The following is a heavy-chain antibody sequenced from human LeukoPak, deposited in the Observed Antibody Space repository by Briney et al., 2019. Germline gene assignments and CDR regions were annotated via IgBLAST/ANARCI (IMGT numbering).Heavy chain of an antibody. J-gene: IGHJ5*02. CDR2: ISYDGRNK. V-gene: IGHV3-30*04. D-gene: IGHD2-2*01. Sequence: GRSLRLSCAASGFTFSSYAMHWVRQAPGKGLEWVAVISYDGRNKYYADSVKGRFTISRDNSKNTLYLQMNSLRAEDTAVYYCARGGDIVVVPAALIGWFDPWGQGTLATVSS. CDR1: GFTFSSYA. CDR3: ARGGDIVVVPAALIGWFDP.